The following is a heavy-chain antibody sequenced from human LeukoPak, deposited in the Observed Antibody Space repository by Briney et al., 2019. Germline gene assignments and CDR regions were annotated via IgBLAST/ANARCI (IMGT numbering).Heavy chain of an antibody. Sequence: GGSLRLSCAASGFTFSDYYMSWIRQAPGKGLEWVSVIYSGGSTYYADSVKGRFTISRDNSKNTLYLQMNSLRAEDTAVYYCARGDQWFGEFGYYFDYWGQGTLVTVSS. V-gene: IGHV3-53*01. J-gene: IGHJ4*02. D-gene: IGHD3-10*01. CDR2: IYSGGST. CDR3: ARGDQWFGEFGYYFDY. CDR1: GFTFSDYY.